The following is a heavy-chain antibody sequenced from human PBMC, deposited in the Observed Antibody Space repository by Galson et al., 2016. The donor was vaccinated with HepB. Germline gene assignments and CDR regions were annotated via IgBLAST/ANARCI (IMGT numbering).Heavy chain of an antibody. CDR2: IHSSGTS. CDR1: GDSISNVGRH. CDR3: VRLGTAAAVANRRGSVY. Sequence: ETLSLTCTVSGDSISNVGRHWGWFRQSPEMGLEYIGGIHSSGTSYYNPSLTSRVTVSADMSRNQFFLSLTSVTAADTAIYYCVRLGTAAAVANRRGSVYWSQGTRVTVSS. V-gene: IGHV4-39*01. J-gene: IGHJ4*02. D-gene: IGHD6-13*01.